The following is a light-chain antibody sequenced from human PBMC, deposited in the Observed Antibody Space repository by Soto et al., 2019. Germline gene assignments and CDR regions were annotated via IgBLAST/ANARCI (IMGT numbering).Light chain of an antibody. Sequence: QSVLTQPPSASGGPGQRVTISCTGSSSNIGAGYDVHWYQQLPGRAPKLLIYGNTNRPSGVPDRFSGSKSGTSASLAITGLQAEDEADYYCLSFDSSLSVVFGGGTKVTVL. CDR3: LSFDSSLSVV. J-gene: IGLJ2*01. CDR2: GNT. CDR1: SSNIGAGYD. V-gene: IGLV1-40*01.